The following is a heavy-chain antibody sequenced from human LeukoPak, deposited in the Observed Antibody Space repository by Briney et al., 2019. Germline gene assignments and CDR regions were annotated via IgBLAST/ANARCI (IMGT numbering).Heavy chain of an antibody. CDR2: INPSGGGT. D-gene: IGHD6-13*01. CDR1: GYTFTSYS. J-gene: IGHJ4*02. Sequence: ASVNVSCKASGYTFTSYSMHWVRLAPGQGLEWMGLINPSGGGTSYPQKFQGRVTVTRDTSTSTVYMELSSLRSEDTAVYYCARALRRGLAAAGLDYWGQGTLVTVSS. CDR3: ARALRRGLAAAGLDY. V-gene: IGHV1-46*01.